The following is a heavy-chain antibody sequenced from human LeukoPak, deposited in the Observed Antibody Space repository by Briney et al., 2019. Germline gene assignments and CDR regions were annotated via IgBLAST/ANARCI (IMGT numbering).Heavy chain of an antibody. Sequence: PGGSLRLSCAASGFTLSSYEMNWVRQAPGKGLEWVSKISSSGSAIYYADSVKGRFTISRDNAKSSLYLQMNSLRVEDTAVYYYARGGSLGYWGQGTLVTVSS. V-gene: IGHV3-48*03. D-gene: IGHD6-19*01. CDR1: GFTLSSYE. CDR3: ARGGSLGY. CDR2: ISSSGSAI. J-gene: IGHJ4*02.